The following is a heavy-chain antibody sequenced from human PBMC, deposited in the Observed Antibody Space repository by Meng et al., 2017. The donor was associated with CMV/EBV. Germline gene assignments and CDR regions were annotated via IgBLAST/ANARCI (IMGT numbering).Heavy chain of an antibody. CDR1: GYSFTSYG. CDR3: ARHFIEDIVVVPAAGYYYGMDV. J-gene: IGHJ6*02. V-gene: IGHV5-51*01. Sequence: GESLKISCQGSGYSFTSYGIGWVRQMPGKGREWMGIRYPGEADTRYSPSFQGPVTISADNSISTAYLQWSSLKASDTAMYYCARHFIEDIVVVPAAGYYYGMDVWGQGTTVTVSS. CDR2: RYPGEADT. D-gene: IGHD2-2*01.